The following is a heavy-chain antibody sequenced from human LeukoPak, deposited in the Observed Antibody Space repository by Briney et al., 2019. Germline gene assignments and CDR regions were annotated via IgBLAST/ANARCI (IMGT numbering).Heavy chain of an antibody. J-gene: IGHJ4*02. Sequence: PSETLSLTRTVSGGSISSYYWSWIRQPAGKGLEWIGRIYTSGSTNYNPSLKSRVTMSVDTSKNQFSLKLSSVTAADTAVYYCARVRRAFLVLVDYFDYWGQGTLVTVSS. CDR2: IYTSGST. CDR1: GGSISSYY. CDR3: ARVRRAFLVLVDYFDY. V-gene: IGHV4-4*07. D-gene: IGHD2-8*02.